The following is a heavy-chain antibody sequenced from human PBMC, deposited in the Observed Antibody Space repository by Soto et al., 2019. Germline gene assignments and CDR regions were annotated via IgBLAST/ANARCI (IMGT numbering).Heavy chain of an antibody. CDR2: IIPILGIA. Sequence: QVQLVQSGAAVKKPGSSVKVSCQASGGTFSSYTISWVRQAPGQGLEWMGRIIPILGIANYAQKFQGRVTIPGDKSTSTAYMELSSLGSEDRAVYYCARDIGGRGSVDNDAFDIWGQGTMVTVSS. J-gene: IGHJ3*02. V-gene: IGHV1-69*08. D-gene: IGHD3-10*01. CDR1: GGTFSSYT. CDR3: ARDIGGRGSVDNDAFDI.